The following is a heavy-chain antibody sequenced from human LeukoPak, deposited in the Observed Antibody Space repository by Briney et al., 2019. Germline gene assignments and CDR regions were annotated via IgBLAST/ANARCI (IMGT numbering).Heavy chain of an antibody. CDR3: ASDTAMVIYYYYYMDV. V-gene: IGHV3-23*01. CDR2: ISGSGGST. Sequence: PGGSLRLSCAASGFTFSSYAMSWVRQAPGKGLGWVSAISGSGGSTYYTDSVKGRFTISRDNSKNTLYLQMNSLRAEDTAVYYCASDTAMVIYYYYYMDVWGKGTTVTVSS. CDR1: GFTFSSYA. D-gene: IGHD5-18*01. J-gene: IGHJ6*03.